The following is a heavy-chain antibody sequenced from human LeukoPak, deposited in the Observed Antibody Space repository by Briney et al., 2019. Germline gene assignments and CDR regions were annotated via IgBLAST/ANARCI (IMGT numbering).Heavy chain of an antibody. V-gene: IGHV1-18*01. CDR1: GYTFDSFG. CDR3: ARRVPFNPYSLDF. J-gene: IGHJ3*01. D-gene: IGHD3-16*02. CDR2: ISAHSSQT. Sequence: ASVKVSCKASGYTFDSFGISWVRQAPGQGLEWMGWISAHSSQTNYLQMLQGRVSMTTDKNTNTAYMELRSLTSDDTAMYYCARRVPFNPYSLDFWGQGTMLTVSS.